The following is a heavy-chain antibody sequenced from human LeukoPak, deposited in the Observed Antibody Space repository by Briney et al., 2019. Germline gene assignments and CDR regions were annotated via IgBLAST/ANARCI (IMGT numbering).Heavy chain of an antibody. Sequence: GRSLRLSCAASGFTFSSYAMHWVRQAPGKGLEWVAVISYDGSNKYYADSVKGRFTISRDNSKNTLYLQMNSLRAEDTAVYYCARDSVPLNDYGDYGWFDPWGQGTLVTVSS. D-gene: IGHD4-17*01. CDR1: GFTFSSYA. CDR2: ISYDGSNK. CDR3: ARDSVPLNDYGDYGWFDP. V-gene: IGHV3-30*04. J-gene: IGHJ5*02.